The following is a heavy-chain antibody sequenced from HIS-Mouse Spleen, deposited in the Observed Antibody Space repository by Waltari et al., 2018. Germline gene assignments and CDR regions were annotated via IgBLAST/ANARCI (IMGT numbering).Heavy chain of an antibody. J-gene: IGHJ4*02. CDR3: ATLSWGYEYNSFDY. V-gene: IGHV3-30*03. Sequence: QVQLVESGGGVVQPGRSLRLSCAASGFTFSSYGMHWVRQAPGKGLGWVEVLSYEGSNKYYADSVKGRFTISRDNSKNTLYLQMNSLRAEDTAVYYCATLSWGYEYNSFDYWGQGTLVTVSS. D-gene: IGHD6-13*01. CDR1: GFTFSSYG. CDR2: LSYEGSNK.